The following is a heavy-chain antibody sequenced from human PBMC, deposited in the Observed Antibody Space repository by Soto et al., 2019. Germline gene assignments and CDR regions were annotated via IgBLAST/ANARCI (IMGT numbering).Heavy chain of an antibody. CDR2: ISSGGSYI. Sequence: EVQLVESGGGLVKPGGSLRLSCAASGFTFINYSMNWVRQAPGKGLEWVSSISSGGSYIYYEDSVKGRFTISRDNAKNSLYLQMNSLRAEDTAVYYCARARVVVAATDWFDPWGQGTLVTVSS. D-gene: IGHD2-15*01. V-gene: IGHV3-21*01. CDR3: ARARVVVAATDWFDP. J-gene: IGHJ5*02. CDR1: GFTFINYS.